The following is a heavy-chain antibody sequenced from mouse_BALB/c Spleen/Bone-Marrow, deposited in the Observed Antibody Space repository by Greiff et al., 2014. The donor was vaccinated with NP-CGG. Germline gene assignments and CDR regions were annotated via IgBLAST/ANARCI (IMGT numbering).Heavy chain of an antibody. V-gene: IGHV1-9*01. CDR1: GYTFSSYW. J-gene: IGHJ3*01. Sequence: VQLQQSGAELMKTGASVKISCKATGYTFSSYWIEWVKQGPGHGLEWIGEILPGSGSTNYNEKFRGKATFTADTSSNTAYMQLSSLTSEDSAVYYCARERGYWGQGTQVTVSA. CDR3: ARERGY. CDR2: ILPGSGST.